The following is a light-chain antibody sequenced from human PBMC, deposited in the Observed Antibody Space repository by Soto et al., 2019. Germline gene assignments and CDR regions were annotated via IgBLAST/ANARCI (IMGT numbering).Light chain of an antibody. V-gene: IGKV3-20*01. Sequence: EIVLTQSPGTLSLSPGGRATLSCRASQTLDSDFLVWYQHKPGQALRLLIYGASRRATGTPDRFTGSGSGTDFTLTISRLEPEDFAVYYCQQYGSSRRTFGQGTKVDNK. J-gene: IGKJ1*01. CDR2: GAS. CDR1: QTLDSDF. CDR3: QQYGSSRRT.